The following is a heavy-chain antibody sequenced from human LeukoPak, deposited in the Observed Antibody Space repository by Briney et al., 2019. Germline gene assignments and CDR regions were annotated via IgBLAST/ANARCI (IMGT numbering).Heavy chain of an antibody. CDR2: IYYSGST. V-gene: IGHV4-31*03. D-gene: IGHD4-23*01. CDR3: AGEEDRWDWFDP. J-gene: IGHJ5*02. CDR1: GGSISSGGYY. Sequence: PSETLSLTCTVSGGSISSGGYYWSWIRQHPGKGLEWIGYIYYSGSTYYNPSLKSRVTISVDTSKNQFSLKLSSVTAADTAVYYCAGEEDRWDWFDPWGQGTLVTVSS.